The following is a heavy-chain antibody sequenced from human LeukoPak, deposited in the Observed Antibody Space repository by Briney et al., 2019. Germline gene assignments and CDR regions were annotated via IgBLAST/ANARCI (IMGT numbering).Heavy chain of an antibody. CDR3: ARDLGSSPYNWFDP. CDR2: IYYSGGT. V-gene: IGHV4-59*01. D-gene: IGHD6-6*01. Sequence: SETLSLTCTVSGDSISSYYWSWIRQPPGKGLEWIGYIYYSGGTNYNPSLKSRITISVDTSKNQFSLKLSSLTAADTAVYYCARDLGSSPYNWFDPWGQGTLVTVSS. CDR1: GDSISSYY. J-gene: IGHJ5*02.